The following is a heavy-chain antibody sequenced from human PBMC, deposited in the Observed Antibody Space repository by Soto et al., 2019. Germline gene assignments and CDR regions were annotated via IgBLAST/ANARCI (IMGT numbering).Heavy chain of an antibody. CDR3: ARYSSASGWLDP. CDR1: GFTFSSSW. Sequence: GGSLRLSCAASGFTFSSSWMSWVRQAPGKGLEWVANIKQDGGEKRYVDSVKGRFTISRDNAKNSLYLQMNSLRVEDTAVYYCARYSSASGWLDPWGQGTLVTVSS. D-gene: IGHD3-22*01. J-gene: IGHJ5*02. V-gene: IGHV3-7*01. CDR2: IKQDGGEK.